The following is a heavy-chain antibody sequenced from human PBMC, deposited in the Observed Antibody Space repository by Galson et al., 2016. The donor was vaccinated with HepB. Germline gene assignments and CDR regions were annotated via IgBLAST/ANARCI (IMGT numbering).Heavy chain of an antibody. CDR3: AKGQHAVMVIKYYDSSGPFDQ. V-gene: IGHV3-23*01. CDR2: ISGGAVDT. J-gene: IGHJ4*02. Sequence: SLRLSCAASAFSFSSFAMTWVRQAPGKGLEWVSTISGGAVDTYYADSVKGRFTISRDNSKNTLYLQMNSLRAEDTAVYYCAKGQHAVMVIKYYDSSGPFDQWGQGTLVTVSS. D-gene: IGHD3-22*01. CDR1: AFSFSSFA.